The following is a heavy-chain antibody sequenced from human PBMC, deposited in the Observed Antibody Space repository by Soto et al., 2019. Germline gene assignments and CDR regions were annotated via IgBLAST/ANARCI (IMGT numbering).Heavy chain of an antibody. CDR2: IDPSDSYT. D-gene: IGHD2-2*01. CDR1: GYSFTSYW. CDR3: ARQPIVVVPAAQADYYYYYGMDV. Sequence: LKISCKGSGYSFTSYWISGVRQMPGKGLEWMGRIDPSDSYTNYSPSFQGHVTISADKSISTAYLQWSSLKASDTAMYYCARQPIVVVPAAQADYYYYYGMDVWGQGTTVTVSS. J-gene: IGHJ6*02. V-gene: IGHV5-10-1*01.